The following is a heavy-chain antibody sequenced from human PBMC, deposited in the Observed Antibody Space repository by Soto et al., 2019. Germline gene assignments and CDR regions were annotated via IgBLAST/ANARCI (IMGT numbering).Heavy chain of an antibody. D-gene: IGHD5-12*01. Sequence: SETLSLTCTVSGGSISSYYWSWIRQPPGKGLEWIGYIYYSGSTNYNPSLKSRVTISVDTSKNQFSLKLSSVTAADTAVYYCARVRSGYDHGAFDIWGQGTMVTVSS. V-gene: IGHV4-59*01. CDR3: ARVRSGYDHGAFDI. J-gene: IGHJ3*02. CDR2: IYYSGST. CDR1: GGSISSYY.